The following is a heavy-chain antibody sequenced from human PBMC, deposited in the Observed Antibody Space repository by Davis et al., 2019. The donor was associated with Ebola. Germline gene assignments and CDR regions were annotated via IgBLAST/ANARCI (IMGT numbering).Heavy chain of an antibody. CDR1: GFTFSDYY. CDR2: IYYSGST. J-gene: IGHJ4*02. V-gene: IGHV4-59*01. CDR3: ARGSGGTKGD. Sequence: GSLRLSCAASGFTFSDYYMSWIRQPPGKGLEWIGYIYYSGSTNYNPSLKSRVTISVDTSKNQFSLKLSSVTAADTAVYYCARGSGGTKGDWGQGTLVTVSS. D-gene: IGHD6-25*01.